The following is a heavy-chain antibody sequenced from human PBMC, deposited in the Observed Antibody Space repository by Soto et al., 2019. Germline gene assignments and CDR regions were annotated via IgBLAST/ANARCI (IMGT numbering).Heavy chain of an antibody. V-gene: IGHV3-9*01. CDR2: ISWNSGSI. CDR3: AKDAHPVDCSGGSCYPNFDY. D-gene: IGHD2-15*01. J-gene: IGHJ4*02. CDR1: GFTFDDYA. Sequence: PGGSLRLSCAASGFTFDDYAMHWVRQAPGKGLEWVSGISWNSGSIGYADSVKGRFTISRDNAKNSLYLQMNSLRAEDTALYYCAKDAHPVDCSGGSCYPNFDYWGQGTLVTVSS.